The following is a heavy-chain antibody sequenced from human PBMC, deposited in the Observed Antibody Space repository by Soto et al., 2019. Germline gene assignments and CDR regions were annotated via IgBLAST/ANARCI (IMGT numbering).Heavy chain of an antibody. CDR1: GFTFSSSW. Sequence: GGSLRLSCAASGFTFSSSWMTWVRQAPGKGLEWVANIKQDGSEKDYVDSVKGRFAISRDNAKNSLYLQMNSLRVEDTAVYYCARDRYYGDFDYWGQGTLVTVSS. V-gene: IGHV3-7*01. CDR3: ARDRYYGDFDY. CDR2: IKQDGSEK. D-gene: IGHD4-17*01. J-gene: IGHJ4*02.